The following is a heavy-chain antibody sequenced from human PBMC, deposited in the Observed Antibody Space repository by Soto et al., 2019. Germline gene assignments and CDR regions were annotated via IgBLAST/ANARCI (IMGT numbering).Heavy chain of an antibody. CDR1: GYTFTSYA. V-gene: IGHV1-3*01. J-gene: IGHJ5*02. Sequence: QVQLVQSGAEVKKPGASVKVSCKASGYTFTSYAMHWVRQAPGQRLEWMGWINAGNGNTKYSQKFQGRVTITRDTSARTANMELSSLRSEDTAVYYCARVPKYCSSTSCYAAGGFDPWGQGTLVTVSS. CDR3: ARVPKYCSSTSCYAAGGFDP. D-gene: IGHD2-2*01. CDR2: INAGNGNT.